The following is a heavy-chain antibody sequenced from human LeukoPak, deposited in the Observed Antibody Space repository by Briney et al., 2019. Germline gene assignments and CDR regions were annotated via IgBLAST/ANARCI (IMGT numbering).Heavy chain of an antibody. CDR2: ISSSGSTI. CDR3: ARGFRGWYAEGFDY. CDR1: GFTFSSYE. D-gene: IGHD6-19*01. J-gene: IGHJ4*02. V-gene: IGHV3-48*03. Sequence: SGGSLRLSCAASGFTFSSYEMNWVRQAPGKGLEWVSYISSSGSTIYYADSVKGRFTISRDNAKNSLYLQMNSLSAEDTAVYYCARGFRGWYAEGFDYWGQGTLVTVSS.